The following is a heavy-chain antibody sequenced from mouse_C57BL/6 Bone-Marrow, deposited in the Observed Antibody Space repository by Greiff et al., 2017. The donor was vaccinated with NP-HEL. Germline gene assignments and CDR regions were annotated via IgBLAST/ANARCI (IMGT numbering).Heavy chain of an antibody. J-gene: IGHJ1*03. CDR3: ARQLYWYFDV. V-gene: IGHV1-20*01. D-gene: IGHD4-1*02. Sequence: EVQLVESGPELVKPGDSVKISCKASGYSFTGYFMNWVMQSHGKSLEWIGRINPYNGDTFYNQKFKGKATLTVDKSSSTAHMELRSLTSEDSAVYYCARQLYWYFDVWGTGTTVTVSS. CDR2: INPYNGDT. CDR1: GYSFTGYF.